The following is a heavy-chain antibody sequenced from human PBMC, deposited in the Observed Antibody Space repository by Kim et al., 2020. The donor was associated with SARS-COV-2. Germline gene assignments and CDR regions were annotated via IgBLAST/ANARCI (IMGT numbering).Heavy chain of an antibody. J-gene: IGHJ4*02. Sequence: ESTNYNPALKSRVTISVDTSKNQFSLKLTSVTAADTAVYYCARDRNYLDYWGQGSLVTVSS. CDR3: ARDRNYLDY. CDR2: EST. V-gene: IGHV4-59*01.